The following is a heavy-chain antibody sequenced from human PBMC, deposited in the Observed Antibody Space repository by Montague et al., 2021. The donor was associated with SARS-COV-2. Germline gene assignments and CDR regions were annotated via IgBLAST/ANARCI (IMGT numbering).Heavy chain of an antibody. CDR2: IYYTGST. D-gene: IGHD1-1*01. J-gene: IGHJ4*02. Sequence: SETLSLTCTVSGDSVDSFYWSWFRQPPGERLEWIGHIYYTGSTEYNPSLKSRATISVDTSKNHFSLRVTSVTAADTAVYYCAREQNAAFHFDLWGQGTLVTVSS. CDR1: GDSVDSFY. CDR3: AREQNAAFHFDL. V-gene: IGHV4-59*02.